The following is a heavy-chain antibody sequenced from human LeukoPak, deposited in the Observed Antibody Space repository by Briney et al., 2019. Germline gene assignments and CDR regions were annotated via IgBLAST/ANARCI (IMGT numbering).Heavy chain of an antibody. CDR2: IYYSGST. J-gene: IGHJ2*01. D-gene: IGHD3-10*01. CDR1: GGSISNYY. CDR3: ARDKRGITMVRGAEGCWYFDL. V-gene: IGHV4-59*01. Sequence: SETLSLTCTVSGGSISNYYWSWIRQPPGKGLEWIGYIYYSGSTNYNPSLKSRVTISVDTSKNQFSLKLSSVTAADTAVYYCARDKRGITMVRGAEGCWYFDLWGRGTLVTVSS.